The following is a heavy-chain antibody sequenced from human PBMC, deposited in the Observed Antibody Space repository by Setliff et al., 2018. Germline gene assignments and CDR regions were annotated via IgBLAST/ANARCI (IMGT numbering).Heavy chain of an antibody. CDR3: ARDRRGYSYGSLGYYYYYMDV. Sequence: SETLSLTCTVSGGSISSYYWSWIRQHAGKGLEWIGRIYTSGSTNYNPSLKSRVTMSVDTSKNQFSLKLSSVTAADTAVYYCARDRRGYSYGSLGYYYYYMDVWGKGTTVTVSS. D-gene: IGHD5-18*01. CDR1: GGSISSYY. J-gene: IGHJ6*03. CDR2: IYTSGST. V-gene: IGHV4-4*07.